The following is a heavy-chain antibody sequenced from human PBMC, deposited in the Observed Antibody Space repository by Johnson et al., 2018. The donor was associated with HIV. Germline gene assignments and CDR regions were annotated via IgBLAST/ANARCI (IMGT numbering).Heavy chain of an antibody. V-gene: IGHV3-NL1*01. Sequence: QVHLVESGGGVVQPGRSLRLSCAASGFTFSSYAMHWVRQAPGKGLEWVSVIFSGGSTYYADSVTGRFTISRDNSKNTLYLQMNSLRAEDTAVYYCARDRIAVAQGAFDIWGQGTMVTVSS. CDR3: ARDRIAVAQGAFDI. D-gene: IGHD6-19*01. CDR1: GFTFSSYA. J-gene: IGHJ3*02. CDR2: IFSGGST.